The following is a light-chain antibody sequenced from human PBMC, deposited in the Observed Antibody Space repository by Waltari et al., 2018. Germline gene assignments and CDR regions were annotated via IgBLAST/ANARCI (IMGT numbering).Light chain of an antibody. J-gene: IGLJ3*02. V-gene: IGLV1-44*01. CDR2: RNN. CDR1: DSHIARTR. CDR3: AAWDDSRNGWV. Sequence: QSVLTQPPSASGTPGQTVTTSCSAVDSHIARTRGNWHQKFPGSATKLLIFRNNQRPSGVPDRFSGSKSGTSASLAISGLQSEDESDYFCAAWDDSRNGWVFGEGTKVAVL.